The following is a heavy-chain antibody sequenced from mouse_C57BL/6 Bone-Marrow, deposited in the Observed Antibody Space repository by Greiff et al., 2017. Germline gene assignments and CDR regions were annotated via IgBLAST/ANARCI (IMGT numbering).Heavy chain of an antibody. Sequence: QVQLQQPGAELVKPGASVKLSCKASGYTFTSYWMHWVKQRPGRGLEWIGRIDPNSGGTTYNEKFKSKATLTVDKPSSTAYMPLSSLTSEDSAVYYCARSLFYYYGSSPFDYWGQGTTLTVSS. J-gene: IGHJ2*01. V-gene: IGHV1-72*01. CDR1: GYTFTSYW. CDR3: ARSLFYYYGSSPFDY. CDR2: IDPNSGGT. D-gene: IGHD1-1*01.